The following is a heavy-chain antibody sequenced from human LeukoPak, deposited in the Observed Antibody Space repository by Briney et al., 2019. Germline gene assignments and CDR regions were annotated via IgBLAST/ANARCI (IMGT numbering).Heavy chain of an antibody. CDR1: GFTFSSYE. Sequence: GGSLRLSCAASGFTFSSYEMNWVRQAPGKGLEWVSYISSSGSTIYYADSVKGRFTISRDNAKNSLYLQMNSLRAEDTAVYYCAKDVYDSSGYPFDYWGQGTLVTVSS. CDR2: ISSSGSTI. V-gene: IGHV3-48*03. CDR3: AKDVYDSSGYPFDY. J-gene: IGHJ4*02. D-gene: IGHD3-22*01.